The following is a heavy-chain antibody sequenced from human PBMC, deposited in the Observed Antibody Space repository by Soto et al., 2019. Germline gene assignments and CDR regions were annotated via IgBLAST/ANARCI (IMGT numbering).Heavy chain of an antibody. CDR2: VYWVQEK. J-gene: IGHJ4*01. CDR1: EFSCGSQAAG. CDR3: AHFFFGGASTPYF. Sequence: VSQTQTLRMTCNFSEFSCGSQAAGVGWILQSPGKALEWLALVYWVQEKRYSPSLESRLTITRDTSRNQVVLTMINMHPVDTGPYYCAHFFFGGASTPYF. V-gene: IGHV2-5*02. D-gene: IGHD2-21*01.